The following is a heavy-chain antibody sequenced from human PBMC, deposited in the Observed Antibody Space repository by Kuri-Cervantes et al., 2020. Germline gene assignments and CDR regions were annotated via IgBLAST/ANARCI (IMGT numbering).Heavy chain of an antibody. Sequence: SETLSLTCTVSGYSISSGYYWGWIRQPPGKGLEWIGSIYHSGSTYYNPSLKSRVTISRDTSKNQFSLKLSSVTAADTAVYYCARGGTIWHYWGQGTLVTVSS. J-gene: IGHJ4*02. V-gene: IGHV4-38-2*02. CDR2: IYHSGST. CDR1: GYSISSGYY. CDR3: ARGGTIWHY. D-gene: IGHD1-26*01.